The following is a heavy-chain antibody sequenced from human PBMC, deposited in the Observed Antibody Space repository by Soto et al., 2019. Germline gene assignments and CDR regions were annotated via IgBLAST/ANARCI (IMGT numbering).Heavy chain of an antibody. Sequence: QPGGSLRLSCAASGFTFSSYAMHWVRQAPGKGLEWVAVISYDGSDKYYADSVKGRFTISRDNSKNTLNLQMNSLRADDTAVYYCAKALGELSPESYDYWCQGTLVTVSS. D-gene: IGHD3-16*02. CDR3: AKALGELSPESYDY. J-gene: IGHJ4*02. CDR2: ISYDGSDK. V-gene: IGHV3-30*18. CDR1: GFTFSSYA.